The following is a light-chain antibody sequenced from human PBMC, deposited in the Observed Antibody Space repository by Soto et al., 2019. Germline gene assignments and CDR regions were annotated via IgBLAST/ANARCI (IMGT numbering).Light chain of an antibody. J-gene: IGKJ4*01. CDR3: QQYGSSLGVT. V-gene: IGKV3-20*01. Sequence: EIVLTQSPGTLSLSPGERATLSCRASLSVSSSYLAWYQQKPGQAPRLLIYGASSRATGIPDRFSGSGSGTDFTLTISRLEPEDFAVYYCQQYGSSLGVTFGGGTKVEIK. CDR1: LSVSSSY. CDR2: GAS.